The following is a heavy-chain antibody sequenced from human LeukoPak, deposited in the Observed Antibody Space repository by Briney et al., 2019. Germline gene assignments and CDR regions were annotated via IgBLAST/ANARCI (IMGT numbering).Heavy chain of an antibody. V-gene: IGHV4-59*12. CDR2: IYYSGST. CDR1: GGSISSYY. Sequence: SETLSLTCTVSGGSISSYYWSWIRQPPGKGLEWIGYIYYSGSTNYNPSLKSRVTISVDTSKNQFSLKLSSVTAADTAVYYCARDSVPAYLFYFDYWGQGTLVTVSS. CDR3: ARDSVPAYLFYFDY. D-gene: IGHD2-21*01. J-gene: IGHJ4*02.